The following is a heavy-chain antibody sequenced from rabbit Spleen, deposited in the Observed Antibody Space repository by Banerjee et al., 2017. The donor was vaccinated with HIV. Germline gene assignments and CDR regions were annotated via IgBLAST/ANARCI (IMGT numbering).Heavy chain of an antibody. V-gene: IGHV1S47*01. Sequence: QEQLEESGGGLVKPEGSLTLTCKASGSDFSNNAMCWVRQTPGKGPEWIACIYNGDGSKYYASWVNGRFTISRSTSLNTVTLQMTSLTVADTATYFCARDGISFVSSGWGLTRLDLWGPGTLVTVS. D-gene: IGHD4-1*01. CDR2: IYNGDGSK. J-gene: IGHJ3*01. CDR3: ARDGISFVSSGWGLTRLDL. CDR1: GSDFSNNA.